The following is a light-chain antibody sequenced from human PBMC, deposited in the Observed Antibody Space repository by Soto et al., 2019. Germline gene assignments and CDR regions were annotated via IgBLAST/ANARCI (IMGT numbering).Light chain of an antibody. CDR1: QSISDW. J-gene: IGKJ2*01. V-gene: IGKV1-5*01. CDR2: DAS. CDR3: QEYKTYA. Sequence: DVQMTQSPSTLSASVGDRVTITCRASQSISDWLAWYQQKPGQAPELLISDASTLATGVPPRFSGRGSGTEFTLTINSLQTDDLATYFCQEYKTYAFGPGTKVDIK.